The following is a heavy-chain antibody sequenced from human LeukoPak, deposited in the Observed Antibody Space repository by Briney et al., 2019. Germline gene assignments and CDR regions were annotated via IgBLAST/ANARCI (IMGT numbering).Heavy chain of an antibody. J-gene: IGHJ3*02. CDR1: GFTFSNAW. Sequence: GGSLRLSCAASGFTFSNAWMSWVHQAPGKGLEWVGRIKSKTDGGTTDYAAPVKGRFTISRDDSKNTLYLQMNSLKTEDTAVYYCTSRFYYDSSGYYYAFDIWGQGTMVTVSS. V-gene: IGHV3-15*01. CDR3: TSRFYYDSSGYYYAFDI. D-gene: IGHD3-22*01. CDR2: IKSKTDGGTT.